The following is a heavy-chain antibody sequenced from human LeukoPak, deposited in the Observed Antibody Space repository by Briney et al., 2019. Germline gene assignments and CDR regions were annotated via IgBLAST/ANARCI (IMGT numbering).Heavy chain of an antibody. CDR3: ARHFAYSSSSYFDY. J-gene: IGHJ4*02. V-gene: IGHV4-59*08. D-gene: IGHD6-6*01. Sequence: SETLSLTCSVSGGSVSNYFWSWIRQPPGKGLEWIGYVYYTGSTNYNPSLKSRVTMFEDKSKNQFSLRLYSVTVADTAVYYCARHFAYSSSSYFDYWGQGSLVTVSS. CDR2: VYYTGST. CDR1: GGSVSNYF.